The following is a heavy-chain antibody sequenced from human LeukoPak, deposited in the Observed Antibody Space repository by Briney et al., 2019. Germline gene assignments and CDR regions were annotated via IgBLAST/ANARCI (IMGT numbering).Heavy chain of an antibody. Sequence: GRSLRLSCAASGFTFRNAWMSWVRQAPGRGLEWVGRIKSKVDGGTADYAAAVEGRFTISRDDSENTLSLQMSSLKTDDTAVYYCTRDREVAGPDSWGQGTLVTVSS. CDR2: IKSKVDGGTA. CDR3: TRDREVAGPDS. J-gene: IGHJ4*02. CDR1: GFTFRNAW. D-gene: IGHD6-19*01. V-gene: IGHV3-15*01.